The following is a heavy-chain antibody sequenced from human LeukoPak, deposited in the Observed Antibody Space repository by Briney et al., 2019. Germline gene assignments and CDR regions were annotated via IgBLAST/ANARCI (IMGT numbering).Heavy chain of an antibody. J-gene: IGHJ6*03. V-gene: IGHV1-2*02. D-gene: IGHD3-22*01. Sequence: ASVKVSCKASGYTFTSYYMHWVRQAPGQGLEWMGWINPNSGGTNYAQKFQGRVTMTRDTSISTAYMELSRLRSDDTAVYYCARDRYDSSGYYGFYYYYMDVWGKGTTVTVSS. CDR3: ARDRYDSSGYYGFYYYYMDV. CDR2: INPNSGGT. CDR1: GYTFTSYY.